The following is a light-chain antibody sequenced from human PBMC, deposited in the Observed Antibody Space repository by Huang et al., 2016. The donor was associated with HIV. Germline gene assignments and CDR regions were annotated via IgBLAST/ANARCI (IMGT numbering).Light chain of an antibody. J-gene: IGKJ4*01. CDR1: RSVSSN. Sequence: IVMTQSPATLSVSPGERVTLSCRANRSVSSNLAWYQQRPGQAPRLLIDGSYTRAPGIPARFSGSGSGTDFSLTISSLQSEDFALYYCHQYNNWLLSFGGGTRVDI. CDR3: HQYNNWLLS. V-gene: IGKV3-15*01. CDR2: GSY.